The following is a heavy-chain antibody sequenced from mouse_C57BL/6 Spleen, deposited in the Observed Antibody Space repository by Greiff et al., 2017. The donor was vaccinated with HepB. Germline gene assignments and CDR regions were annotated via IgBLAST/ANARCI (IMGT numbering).Heavy chain of an antibody. J-gene: IGHJ3*01. CDR2: IDPSDSYT. CDR3: AREGLLRSRGWFAY. V-gene: IGHV1-59*01. Sequence: VQLQQPGAELVRPGTSVKLSCKASGYTFTSYWMHWVKQRPGQGLEWIGVIDPSDSYTNYNQKFKGKATLTVDTSSSTAYMQLSSLTSEDSAVYYCAREGLLRSRGWFAYWGQGTLVTVSA. CDR1: GYTFTSYW. D-gene: IGHD1-1*01.